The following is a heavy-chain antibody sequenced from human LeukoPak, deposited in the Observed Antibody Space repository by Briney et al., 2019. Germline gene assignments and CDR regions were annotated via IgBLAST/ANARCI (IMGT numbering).Heavy chain of an antibody. V-gene: IGHV3-23*01. J-gene: IGHJ4*02. CDR3: AKRGVVIRVILVGFHKEAYYFDS. CDR2: ISDSGGRT. CDR1: GTTLSNYG. Sequence: GGSLRLSCAVSGTTLSNYGMSWVRQAPGKGLEWVAGISDSGGRTNYADSVKGRFTISRDNPKNTLHLRMNSLRAEDTAVYFCAKRGVVIRVILVGFHKEAYYFDSWGQGALVTVSS. D-gene: IGHD3-22*01.